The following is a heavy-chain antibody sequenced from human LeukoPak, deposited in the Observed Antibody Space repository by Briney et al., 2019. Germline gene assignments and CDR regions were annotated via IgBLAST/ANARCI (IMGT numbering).Heavy chain of an antibody. J-gene: IGHJ4*02. CDR3: FYYYDSSGYYSDY. Sequence: SETLSLTCAVYGGSFSGYYWSWISQPPGKGREWIGEINHGGRTNYHPSLKSRATISVETPKNQFSLKMSSVTAAETAVYYCFYYYDSSGYYSDYWGQGTLVTVSS. D-gene: IGHD3-22*01. CDR1: GGSFSGYY. CDR2: INHGGRT. V-gene: IGHV4-34*01.